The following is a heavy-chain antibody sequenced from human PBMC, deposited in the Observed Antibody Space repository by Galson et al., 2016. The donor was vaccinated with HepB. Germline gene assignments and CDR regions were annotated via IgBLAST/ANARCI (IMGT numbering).Heavy chain of an antibody. CDR1: GFGVGSTY. J-gene: IGHJ5*02. Sequence: SLRLSCAVSGFGVGSTYMNWVRQAPGEGLEWASVIYSNGRTYYADSVRGRFTVSRDRSKNILYLQMNSLRVEDTAVYYCARGPVVTYYSGPTWFDPWDQGTLVTVSS. CDR2: IYSNGRT. V-gene: IGHV3-53*01. D-gene: IGHD3-22*01. CDR3: ARGPVVTYYSGPTWFDP.